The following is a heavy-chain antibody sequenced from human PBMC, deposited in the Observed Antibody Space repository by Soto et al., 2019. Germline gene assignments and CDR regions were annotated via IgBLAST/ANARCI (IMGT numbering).Heavy chain of an antibody. J-gene: IGHJ4*02. D-gene: IGHD2-15*01. V-gene: IGHV5-51*01. Sequence: GESLKISCEASGYRFTTYWIAWVRQMPGKGLEWMGAINPDDSDARYSPSFEGQVTISVDKFINTAYLQWSSLKASDTAMYYCARHHCGRGTCYSCLFDFWAQGTLVTVSS. CDR3: ARHHCGRGTCYSCLFDF. CDR2: INPDDSDA. CDR1: GYRFTTYW.